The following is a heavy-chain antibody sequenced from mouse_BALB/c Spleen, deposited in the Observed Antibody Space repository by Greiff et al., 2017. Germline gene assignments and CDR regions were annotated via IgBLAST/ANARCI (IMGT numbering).Heavy chain of an antibody. D-gene: IGHD2-3*01. Sequence: EVHLVESGGGLVKPGGSLKLSCAASGFTFSDYYMYWVRQTPEKRLEWVATISDGGSYTYYPDSVKGRFTISRDNAKNNLYLQMSSLKSEDTAMYYCAREIYDGYYLFAYWGQGTLVTVSA. CDR3: AREIYDGYYLFAY. CDR1: GFTFSDYY. V-gene: IGHV5-4*02. CDR2: ISDGGSYT. J-gene: IGHJ3*01.